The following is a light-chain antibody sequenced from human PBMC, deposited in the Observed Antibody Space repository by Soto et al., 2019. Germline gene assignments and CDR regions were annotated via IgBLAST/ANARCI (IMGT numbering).Light chain of an antibody. CDR2: EAS. V-gene: IGLV2-23*01. CDR1: TFDVGSYSL. CDR3: YSYGGSYYV. J-gene: IGLJ1*01. Sequence: QSVLTQPASVSGSPGQSITISCTGTTFDVGSYSLVSWYQHHPGKAPQLMIYEASKRPSGVSNRFSGSKSGNTASLTISGLQAEDEADYYCYSYGGSYYVLGTGTKVTVL.